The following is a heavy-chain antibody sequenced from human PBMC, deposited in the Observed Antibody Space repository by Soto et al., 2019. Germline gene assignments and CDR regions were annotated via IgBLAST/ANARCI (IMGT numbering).Heavy chain of an antibody. CDR2: ISNDGSDQ. CDR1: GFTFNNYA. D-gene: IGHD5-12*01. V-gene: IGHV3-30*03. Sequence: QVQLVESGGGVVQPGRSLRLSCAASGFTFNNYAMHWVRQAPGKGLEWVAIISNDGSDQTYVHSVKGRFTISRDNSKNTVYLQMNSLRPDDTAVYFCAQGCSGAYCFFLVNRGQGTLVTVSS. J-gene: IGHJ4*02. CDR3: AQGCSGAYCFFLVN.